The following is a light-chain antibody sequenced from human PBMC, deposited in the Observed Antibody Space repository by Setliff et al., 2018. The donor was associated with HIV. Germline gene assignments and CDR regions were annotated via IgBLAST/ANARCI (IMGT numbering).Light chain of an antibody. CDR1: SSDIGTYNL. CDR3: CSYAGSSTYV. J-gene: IGLJ1*01. Sequence: ALTQPASVSGSPGQSITISCTGTSSDIGTYNLVSWYQQHPGKAPKLMIYDVTKRPSGVSNRFSGSRSGNTASLTISGLQAEDEADYYCCSYAGSSTYVFGTGTKVTVL. CDR2: DVT. V-gene: IGLV2-23*02.